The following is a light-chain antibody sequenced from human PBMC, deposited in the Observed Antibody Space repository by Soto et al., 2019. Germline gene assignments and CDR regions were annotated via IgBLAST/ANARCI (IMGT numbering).Light chain of an antibody. CDR3: CSYAVTYVV. J-gene: IGLJ2*01. Sequence: QSALTQPASVSGSPGQSITISCTGTSSDVGSYNLVSWYQQYPGRAPKLMIYEVNKRPSGVSNRFSGSKSGNTASLTISGLQAEHEADYYCCSYAVTYVVFGGGTKLTVL. CDR1: SSDVGSYNL. V-gene: IGLV2-23*02. CDR2: EVN.